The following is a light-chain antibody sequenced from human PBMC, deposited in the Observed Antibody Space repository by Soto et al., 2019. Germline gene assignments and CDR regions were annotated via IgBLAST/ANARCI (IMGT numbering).Light chain of an antibody. CDR3: ISYASINTYV. CDR2: DVT. Sequence: QSVLTQPASVSGSPGQSITISCTGTSSDVGGYDYVSWYQQHPGKAPKLMIYDVTNRPSGVSNRFSGSKSGNTASLTISWLQAEDEADYYCISYASINTYVFGTGTKVTV. V-gene: IGLV2-14*01. J-gene: IGLJ1*01. CDR1: SSDVGGYDY.